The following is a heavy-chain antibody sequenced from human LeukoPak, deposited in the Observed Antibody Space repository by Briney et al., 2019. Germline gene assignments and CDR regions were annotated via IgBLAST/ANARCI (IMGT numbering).Heavy chain of an antibody. Sequence: ASVKVSCKASGYTFTGYYMHWVRQAPGQGLEWMGWINPNSGGTNYAQKFQGRVTMTRDTSISTAYMELSRLRSDDTAVYYCAREQREHQLLWIDYWGQGTLVTVSS. D-gene: IGHD2-2*01. J-gene: IGHJ4*02. CDR1: GYTFTGYY. V-gene: IGHV1-2*02. CDR3: AREQREHQLLWIDY. CDR2: INPNSGGT.